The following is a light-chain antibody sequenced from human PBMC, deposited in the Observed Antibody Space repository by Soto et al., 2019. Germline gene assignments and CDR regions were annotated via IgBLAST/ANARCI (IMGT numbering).Light chain of an antibody. CDR2: ENN. CDR1: SSNIGNNY. Sequence: QSVLTQPPSVSAAPGQKVTISCSGSSSNIGNNYVSRYQQFPGTAPKLLIYENNKRPSGIPDRCSGSKSGTSATLGITGLQAGDEDDYYCGTWDSSLSAVVFGGGTQLTVL. J-gene: IGLJ2*01. CDR3: GTWDSSLSAVV. V-gene: IGLV1-51*02.